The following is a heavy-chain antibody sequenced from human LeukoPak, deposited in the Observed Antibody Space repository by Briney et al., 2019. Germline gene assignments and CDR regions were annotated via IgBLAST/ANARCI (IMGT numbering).Heavy chain of an antibody. J-gene: IGHJ4*02. Sequence: GGSLRLSCAASGFTFSSYAMNWVRQAPGKGLEWVAVISSDGSNKYHADFVRGRITISRDNSKNTLYLQMNSLRAEDTAVYYCARDLNEDGYNSLDYWGQGTLVTVSS. V-gene: IGHV3-30*04. CDR1: GFTFSSYA. CDR2: ISSDGSNK. D-gene: IGHD5-24*01. CDR3: ARDLNEDGYNSLDY.